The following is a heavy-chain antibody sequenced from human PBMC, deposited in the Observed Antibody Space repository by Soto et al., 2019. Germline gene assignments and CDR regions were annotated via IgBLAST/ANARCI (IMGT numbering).Heavy chain of an antibody. V-gene: IGHV1-69*13. D-gene: IGHD2-8*01. Sequence: SVKVSCKASGCTFSSYAISWLRLDPGPALEWMGGIIPIFGTANYAQQFEGRVTITADESKISDYIVLRSQLCDYTAVYYGARETRVYYGMDVWGQGTTVTVSS. CDR3: ARETRVYYGMDV. CDR2: IIPIFGTA. J-gene: IGHJ6*02. CDR1: GCTFSSYA.